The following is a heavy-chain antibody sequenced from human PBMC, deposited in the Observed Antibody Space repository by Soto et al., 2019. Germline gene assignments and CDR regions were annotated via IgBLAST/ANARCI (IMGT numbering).Heavy chain of an antibody. D-gene: IGHD6-13*01. Sequence: GESLKISCKGSGHSFTSYWISWVRQMPGKGLEWMGRIDPSDSYTNYSPSFQGHVTISADKSISTAYLQWSSLKASDTAMYYCARRGYSIRYYGMDVWGQGTTVTVSS. CDR1: GHSFTSYW. J-gene: IGHJ6*02. CDR2: IDPSDSYT. V-gene: IGHV5-10-1*01. CDR3: ARRGYSIRYYGMDV.